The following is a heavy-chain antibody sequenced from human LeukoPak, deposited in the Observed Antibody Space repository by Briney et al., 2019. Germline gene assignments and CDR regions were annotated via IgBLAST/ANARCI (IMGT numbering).Heavy chain of an antibody. D-gene: IGHD6-13*01. J-gene: IGHJ4*02. CDR1: GSTFSSYS. V-gene: IGHV3-21*01. CDR3: AAHYSSSWYYFDY. CDR2: ISSSSSYI. Sequence: GGSLRLSCAASGSTFSSYSMNWVRQAPGKGLEWVSSISSSSSYIYYADSVRGRFTISRDNAKNSLYLQMNSLRAEDTAVYYCAAHYSSSWYYFDYWGQGTLVTVSS.